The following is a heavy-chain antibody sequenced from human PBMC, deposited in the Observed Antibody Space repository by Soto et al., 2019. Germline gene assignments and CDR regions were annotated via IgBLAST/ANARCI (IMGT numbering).Heavy chain of an antibody. V-gene: IGHV3-7*03. D-gene: IGHD3-16*01. Sequence: GGSLRLSCATSDFTFRNYWMNWVHQAPGKGLEWVANIKPDGSATNYVDSVKGRFTISRDNVRNSVSLQMNSLRVEDTAVYFCFGGNGGPQWGQGTLVTVSS. CDR2: IKPDGSAT. J-gene: IGHJ4*02. CDR1: DFTFRNYW. CDR3: FGGNGGPQ.